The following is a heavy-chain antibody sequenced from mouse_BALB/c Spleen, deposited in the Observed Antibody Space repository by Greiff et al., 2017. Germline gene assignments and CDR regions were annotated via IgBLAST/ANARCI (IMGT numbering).Heavy chain of an antibody. J-gene: IGHJ2*01. V-gene: IGHV7-3*02. Sequence: EVKVVESGGGLVQPGGSLRLSCATSGFTFTDYYMSWVRQPPGKALEWLGFIRNKANGYTTEYSASVKGRFTISRDNSQSILYLQMNTLRAEDSATYYCARDLVHFDYWGQGTTLTVSS. CDR3: ARDLVHFDY. D-gene: IGHD2-2*01. CDR1: GFTFTDYY. CDR2: IRNKANGYTT.